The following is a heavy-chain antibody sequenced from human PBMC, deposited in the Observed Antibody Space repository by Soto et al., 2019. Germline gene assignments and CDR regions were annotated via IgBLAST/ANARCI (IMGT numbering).Heavy chain of an antibody. CDR3: ARGMDV. CDR2: IKQDGSEK. Sequence: GGSLRLSCVASGFTFSTFWMSWVRQAPGKGLEWVANIKQDGSEKYYVNSVKGRFTISRDNAKNSVYLQMNSLRVEDTAVYYCARGMDVRGQGTTVTVSS. V-gene: IGHV3-7*05. CDR1: GFTFSTFW. J-gene: IGHJ6*02.